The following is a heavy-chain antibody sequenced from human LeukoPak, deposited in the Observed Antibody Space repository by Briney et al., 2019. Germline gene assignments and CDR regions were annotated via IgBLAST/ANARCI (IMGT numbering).Heavy chain of an antibody. J-gene: IGHJ1*01. Sequence: GGSLRLSCAASGFTFSSYAMSWVRQAPGKGLEWVSAISGSGGSTYYADSVKGRFTISRDNSKNTLYLQMNSLRAEDTAVYYCAKDADSSSSTTRGYFQHWGQGTLVTVSS. D-gene: IGHD6-13*01. CDR1: GFTFSSYA. V-gene: IGHV3-23*01. CDR2: ISGSGGST. CDR3: AKDADSSSSTTRGYFQH.